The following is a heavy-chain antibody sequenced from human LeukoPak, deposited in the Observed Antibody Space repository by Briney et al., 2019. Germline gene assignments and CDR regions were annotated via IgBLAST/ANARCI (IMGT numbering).Heavy chain of an antibody. CDR2: ITAYIGNT. J-gene: IGHJ4*02. V-gene: IGHV1-18*01. CDR1: GYTFTSYG. D-gene: IGHD3-10*01. Sequence: ASVKVSCKASGYTFTSYGISWVRQAPGQGLEWMGWITAYIGNTNYAQKLQGRVTMTTDTSTSTAYMELRSLRSDDTAVYYCARDPNYYGSGSYYNVGFFVLWGQGTLVTVSS. CDR3: ARDPNYYGSGSYYNVGFFVL.